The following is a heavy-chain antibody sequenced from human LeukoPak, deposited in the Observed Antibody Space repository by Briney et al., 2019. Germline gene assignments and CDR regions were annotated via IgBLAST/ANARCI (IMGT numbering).Heavy chain of an antibody. J-gene: IGHJ5*01. V-gene: IGHV4-4*07. CDR2: VFSRGTT. CDR3: ARSWAAKWELPGQFDS. D-gene: IGHD1-26*01. CDR1: GGSMNNYY. Sequence: PSDTLSLTCSVSGGSMNNYYWNWIRQSPKKGLEWIGFVFSRGTTNFNPSFRSRLIMSIDTSTNQFSLTLTSMTAADTAVYFCARSWAAKWELPGQFDSWGQGRLVTVSS.